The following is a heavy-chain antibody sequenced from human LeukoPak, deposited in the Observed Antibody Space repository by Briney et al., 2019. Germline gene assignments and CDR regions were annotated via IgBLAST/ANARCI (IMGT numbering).Heavy chain of an antibody. V-gene: IGHV3-7*01. CDR1: GFTFSNYW. D-gene: IGHD2-21*02. CDR2: IKQDGSEK. Sequence: GGSLRLSCAASGFTFSNYWMTWVRQAPGKGLEWVGNIKQDGSEKYYADSVKGRFTISRDNSKNTLYLQMNSLRAEDTAVYYCARDGVVTAIPRFYYYYYMDVWGKGTTVTVSS. J-gene: IGHJ6*03. CDR3: ARDGVVTAIPRFYYYYYMDV.